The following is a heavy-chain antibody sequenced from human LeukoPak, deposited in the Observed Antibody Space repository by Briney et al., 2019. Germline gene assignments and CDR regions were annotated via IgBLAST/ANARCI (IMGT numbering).Heavy chain of an antibody. V-gene: IGHV4-30-4*01. CDR3: ARDPRIAAAGGGYFDY. D-gene: IGHD6-13*01. CDR2: IYYSGST. J-gene: IGHJ4*02. Sequence: MPSQTLSLTCTVSGGSICSGDYYWSWIRQPPGKGLELIGCIYYSGSTYYNPSLKSRVTISVDTSKNQFSLKLSSVTAADTAVYYCARDPRIAAAGGGYFDYWGQGTLVTVSS. CDR1: GGSICSGDYY.